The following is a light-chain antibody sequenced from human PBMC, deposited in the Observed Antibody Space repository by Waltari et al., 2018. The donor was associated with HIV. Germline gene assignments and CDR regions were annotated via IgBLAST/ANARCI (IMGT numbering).Light chain of an antibody. CDR2: AAS. CDR1: QSVSSSY. CDR3: QQYGSSPYT. J-gene: IGKJ2*01. Sequence: EIVLTQSPGTLSLSPGERATLSCRASQSVSSSYLAWYQQEPGPAPRLLIYAASRRATGIPDRFSGSGSGTDFTLTISGLEPEDFAVYYCQQYGSSPYTFGQGTNLEIK. V-gene: IGKV3-20*01.